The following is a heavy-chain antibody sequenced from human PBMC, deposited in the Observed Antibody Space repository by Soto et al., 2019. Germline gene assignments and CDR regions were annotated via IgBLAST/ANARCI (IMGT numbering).Heavy chain of an antibody. CDR3: AKNGGYCSGGSCYSYYYYGMDV. CDR2: IIPIFGTA. Sequence: QVQLVQSGAEVKKPGSSVKVSCKASGGTFSSHAISWVRQAPGQGLEWMGGIIPIFGTANYAQKFQGRVTITADKSTSTAYMELSSLRSEDTAVYYCAKNGGYCSGGSCYSYYYYGMDVWGQGTTVTVSS. D-gene: IGHD2-15*01. J-gene: IGHJ6*02. CDR1: GGTFSSHA. V-gene: IGHV1-69*06.